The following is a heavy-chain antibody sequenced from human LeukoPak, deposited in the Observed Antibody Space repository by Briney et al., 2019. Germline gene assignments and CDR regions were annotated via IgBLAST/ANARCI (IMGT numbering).Heavy chain of an antibody. Sequence: PSETLSLTCTDSGGSISLYYWSWIRQPPGKGLEWIGYFYDTRSPKYNPSLERRVTISVDMSRNQFSLNLTSVTAADTAVYYCARGRGSLTYWGQGTLATVSS. D-gene: IGHD3-10*01. J-gene: IGHJ4*02. CDR3: ARGRGSLTY. CDR1: GGSISLYY. V-gene: IGHV4-59*01. CDR2: FYDTRSP.